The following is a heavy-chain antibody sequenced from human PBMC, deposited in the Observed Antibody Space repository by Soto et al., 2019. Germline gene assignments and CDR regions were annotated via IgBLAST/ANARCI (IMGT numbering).Heavy chain of an antibody. J-gene: IGHJ4*02. D-gene: IGHD3-22*01. Sequence: GGSLRLSXAASGFTFSSYGMHWVRQAPGKGLEWVAVISYDGSNKYYADSVKGRFTISRDNSKNTLYLQMNSLRAEDTAVYYFVCLVVTEPLFDYWGEGTLVTVSS. CDR3: VCLVVTEPLFDY. CDR1: GFTFSSYG. V-gene: IGHV3-30*03. CDR2: ISYDGSNK.